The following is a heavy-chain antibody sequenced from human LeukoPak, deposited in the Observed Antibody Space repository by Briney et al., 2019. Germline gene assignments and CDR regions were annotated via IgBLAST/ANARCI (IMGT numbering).Heavy chain of an antibody. Sequence: GGSLRLSCAASGFTLSSNYMSWVRPAPGKGREWVSVIYSGGSTYYADSVKGRFTISRDNSKNTLYLQMNSLRAEDTAVYYCARFLGYDSSGYRHAFDIWGQGTMVTVSS. CDR3: ARFLGYDSSGYRHAFDI. CDR1: GFTLSSNY. J-gene: IGHJ3*02. V-gene: IGHV3-53*01. CDR2: IYSGGST. D-gene: IGHD3-22*01.